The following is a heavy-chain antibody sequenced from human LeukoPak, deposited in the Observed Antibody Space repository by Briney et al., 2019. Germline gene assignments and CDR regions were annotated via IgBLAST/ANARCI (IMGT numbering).Heavy chain of an antibody. CDR2: INPSGGST. CDR3: AGEVIAAAGDPPHYYYYYYMDV. V-gene: IGHV1-46*01. J-gene: IGHJ6*03. Sequence: ASVKVSCKASGYTFTSYYMHWVRQAPGQGLEWMGIINPSGGSTSYAQKFQGRVTMTRDMSTSTVYMELSSLRSEDTAVYYCAGEVIAAAGDPPHYYYYYYMDVWGKGTTVTVSS. CDR1: GYTFTSYY. D-gene: IGHD6-13*01.